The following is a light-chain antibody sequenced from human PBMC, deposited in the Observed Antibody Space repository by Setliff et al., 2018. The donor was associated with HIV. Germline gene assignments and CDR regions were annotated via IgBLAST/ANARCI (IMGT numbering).Light chain of an antibody. V-gene: IGLV2-11*01. Sequence: ALTQPRSVSGSPGQSVTISCTGTSSDVGGYNYVSWYQQHPGKAPKLMIYDVSERPSGVPDRFSGSKSANTASLTTSGLQAEDEADYYCCSYAGSYTFYVFGTGTKVTVL. CDR3: CSYAGSYTFYV. CDR2: DVS. J-gene: IGLJ1*01. CDR1: SSDVGGYNY.